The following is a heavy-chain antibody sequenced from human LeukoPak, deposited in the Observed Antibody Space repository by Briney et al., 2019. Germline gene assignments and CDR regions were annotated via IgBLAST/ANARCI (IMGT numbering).Heavy chain of an antibody. Sequence: ASETLSLTCTVSGGSISSYYWSWIRQPPGKGLEWIGYIYYSGSTNYNPSLKSRVTISVDTSKNQFSLKLSSVTAADTAVYYCARDAWDTVASLGDAFDIWGQGTMVTVSS. CDR1: GGSISSYY. V-gene: IGHV4-59*01. CDR3: ARDAWDTVASLGDAFDI. J-gene: IGHJ3*02. CDR2: IYYSGST. D-gene: IGHD5-12*01.